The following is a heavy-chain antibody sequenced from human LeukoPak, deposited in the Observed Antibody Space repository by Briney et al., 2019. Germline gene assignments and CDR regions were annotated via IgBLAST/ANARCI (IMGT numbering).Heavy chain of an antibody. Sequence: LGESLKISSKGSGYSFTSYWIGWVRQMPGKALEWMGIIYPGDFDTRYSPSFQGHVTTSADKSISTAYLQWSSLKASHTAMYYSARHSDWSSISCYGRHAFDIWGQGTMVTVSS. CDR2: IYPGDFDT. D-gene: IGHD2-2*01. V-gene: IGHV5-51*01. CDR3: ARHSDWSSISCYGRHAFDI. CDR1: GYSFTSYW. J-gene: IGHJ3*02.